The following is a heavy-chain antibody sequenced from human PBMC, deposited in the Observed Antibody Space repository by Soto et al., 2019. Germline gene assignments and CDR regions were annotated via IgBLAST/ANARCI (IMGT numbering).Heavy chain of an antibody. J-gene: IGHJ4*02. Sequence: ETLSLTCAVYGGSFSGYYWSWIRQPPGKGLEWIGEINHSGSTNYNPSLKSRVTISVDTSKNQFSLKLSSVTAADTAVYYCARGGWFGELSPSDYFDYWGQGTLVTVSS. V-gene: IGHV4-34*01. D-gene: IGHD3-10*01. CDR2: INHSGST. CDR1: GGSFSGYY. CDR3: ARGGWFGELSPSDYFDY.